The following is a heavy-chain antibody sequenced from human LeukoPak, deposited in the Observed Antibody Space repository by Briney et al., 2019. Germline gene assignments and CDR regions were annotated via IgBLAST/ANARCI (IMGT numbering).Heavy chain of an antibody. D-gene: IGHD3-9*01. J-gene: IGHJ4*02. V-gene: IGHV4-30-2*01. CDR2: IYHSGST. CDR1: GFTFSNYY. Sequence: LRLSCAASGFTFSNYYMSWIRQPPGKGLEWIGYIYHSGSTYYNPSLKSRVTISVDRSKNQFSLKLSSVTAADTAVYYCARTSILTGPSYWGQGTLVTVSS. CDR3: ARTSILTGPSY.